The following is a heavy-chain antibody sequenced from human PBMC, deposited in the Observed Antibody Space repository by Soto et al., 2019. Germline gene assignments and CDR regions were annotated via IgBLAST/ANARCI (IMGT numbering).Heavy chain of an antibody. CDR2: IIPISETT. J-gene: IGHJ6*02. CDR3: ARSHGSSTSLEIYYYYSYGMDV. D-gene: IGHD2-2*01. CDR1: GGTFSSYA. V-gene: IGHV1-69*01. Sequence: QVQLVQSGSEVQEPGSTVKVSCTASGGTFSSYAISWVRQAPGQGLEWMGGIIPISETTNYAQKFQGRVTITADESKSTAYMEQSSLRSEDTAVYYCARSHGSSTSLEIYYYYSYGMDVWGQGTTVTVSS.